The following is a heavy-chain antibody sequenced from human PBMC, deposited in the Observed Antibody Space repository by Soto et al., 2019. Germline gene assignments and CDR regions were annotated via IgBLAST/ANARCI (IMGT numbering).Heavy chain of an antibody. Sequence: QVQLVQSGAEVKTPGSSVKVSCKASGGTFSSYSINWVRQAPGQGLEWMGRLIPMFGTTDYAQRFQGRVTFTADESTSTASMEVTNLTSEDTAVYYCARAVVLTFTRFYDMDVWGQGTTDTVSS. V-gene: IGHV1-69*18. CDR3: ARAVVLTFTRFYDMDV. CDR1: GGTFSSYS. J-gene: IGHJ6*02. D-gene: IGHD3-9*01. CDR2: LIPMFGTT.